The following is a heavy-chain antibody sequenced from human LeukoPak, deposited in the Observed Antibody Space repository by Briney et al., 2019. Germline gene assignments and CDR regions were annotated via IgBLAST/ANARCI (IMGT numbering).Heavy chain of an antibody. Sequence: GGSLRLSCAASGFTFSSYAMSWVRQAPGKGLEWVSAISGSGGSTYYADSVKDRFTISRDNSKNTLYLQMNSLRAEDTAVYYCTKALAPYYYFDYWGQGTLVTVSS. D-gene: IGHD6-13*01. V-gene: IGHV3-23*01. CDR3: TKALAPYYYFDY. J-gene: IGHJ4*02. CDR2: ISGSGGST. CDR1: GFTFSSYA.